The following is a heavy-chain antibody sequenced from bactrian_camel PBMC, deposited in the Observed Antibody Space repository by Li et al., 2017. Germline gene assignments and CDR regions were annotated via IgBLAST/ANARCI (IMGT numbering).Heavy chain of an antibody. J-gene: IGHJ4*01. Sequence: VQLVESGGGLVQPGGSLRLSCAASGFARSEYCMTWFRQAPGKEREGVASACTMNPITTYADSVKGRFTITQDKPENRVYLNMTGLEASDTAVYYCMVETYCSGGRGSRYWGQGTQVTVS. CDR2: ACTMNPIT. CDR3: MVETYCSGGRGSRY. CDR1: GFARSEYC. V-gene: IGHV3S1*01. D-gene: IGHD2*01.